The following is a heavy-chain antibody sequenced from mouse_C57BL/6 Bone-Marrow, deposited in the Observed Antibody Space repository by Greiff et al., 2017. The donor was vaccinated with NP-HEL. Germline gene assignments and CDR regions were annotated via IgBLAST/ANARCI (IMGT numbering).Heavy chain of an antibody. CDR3: ARGGGYAWFAY. J-gene: IGHJ3*01. CDR2: IDPSDSYT. V-gene: IGHV1-59*01. D-gene: IGHD2-2*01. Sequence: PGQGLEWIGVIDPSDSYTNYNQKFKGKATLTVDTSSSTAYMQLSSLTSEDSAVYYCARGGGYAWFAYWGQGTLVTVSA.